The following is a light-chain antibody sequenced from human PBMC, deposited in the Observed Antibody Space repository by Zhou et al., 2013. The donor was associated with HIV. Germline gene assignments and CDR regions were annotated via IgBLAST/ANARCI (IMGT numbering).Light chain of an antibody. V-gene: IGKV1-33*01. CDR2: DAT. CDR3: QQYHSYPLT. Sequence: IQMTQSPSSVSASVGDRVTFTCQASQHIDNYVNWYQHRPGKAPKLVIYDATNLETGVPSRFSGSGSGAAFTLTIFGLQPDDFATYFCQQYHSYPLTFSGGPRWRS. CDR1: QHIDNY. J-gene: IGKJ4*01.